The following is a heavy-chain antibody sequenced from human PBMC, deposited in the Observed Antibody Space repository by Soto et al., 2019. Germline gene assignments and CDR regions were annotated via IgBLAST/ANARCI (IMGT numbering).Heavy chain of an antibody. V-gene: IGHV2-5*02. D-gene: IGHD1-26*01. CDR2: IYWDDSK. CDR1: GFSLSSNGVG. CDR3: ARKGSGIYAFDF. J-gene: IGHJ3*01. Sequence: QITLKESGPTLVKPTQTLTLTCTFSGFSLSSNGVGVGWIRQPPGKALEWLAVIYWDDSKHYSPSLKSSFTITKDTSKNQLVLTMTNMDPVDTATYYCARKGSGIYAFDFWGQGTMVTVSS.